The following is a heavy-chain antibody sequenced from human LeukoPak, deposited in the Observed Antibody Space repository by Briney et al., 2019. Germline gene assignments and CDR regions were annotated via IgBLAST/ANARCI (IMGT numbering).Heavy chain of an antibody. V-gene: IGHV1-18*01. CDR1: GYTFTSYG. J-gene: IGHJ4*02. D-gene: IGHD6-13*01. CDR3: ARDLYSSSWYGWFGNDISVWGYFDY. CDR2: ISAYNGNT. Sequence: GASMKVSCKASGYTFTSYGISWVRQAPGQGLEWMGWISAYNGNTNYAQKLQGRVTMTTDTSTSTAYMELRSLRSDDTAVYYCARDLYSSSWYGWFGNDISVWGYFDYWGQGTLVTVSS.